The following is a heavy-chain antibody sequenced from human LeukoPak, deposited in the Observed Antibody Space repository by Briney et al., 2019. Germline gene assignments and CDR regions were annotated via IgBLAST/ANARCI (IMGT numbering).Heavy chain of an antibody. Sequence: GGSLRLSCAASGFTFSSYWMHWVRQAPGKGLVWVSRINSDGSSTSYADSVKGRFTISRDNAKNSLYLQMNSLRAEDTAVYYCARGRSGSYRAAFDIWGQGTMVTVSS. J-gene: IGHJ3*02. CDR2: INSDGSST. CDR1: GFTFSSYW. CDR3: ARGRSGSYRAAFDI. V-gene: IGHV3-74*01. D-gene: IGHD1-26*01.